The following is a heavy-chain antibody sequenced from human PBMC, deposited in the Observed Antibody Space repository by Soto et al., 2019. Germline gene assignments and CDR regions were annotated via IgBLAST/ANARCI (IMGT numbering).Heavy chain of an antibody. J-gene: IGHJ5*02. V-gene: IGHV4-4*02. CDR3: VRSLGWLQYSWFDP. D-gene: IGHD3-16*01. CDR1: GGSVRAPDW. CDR2: VHISGHS. Sequence: ASETLSLTCTLSGGSVRAPDWWNWVRQSPDKGLEWIAEVHISGHSNYNPSLRSRVSVSIDSSKNQFYLHLSSVTAADTAVYYCVRSLGWLQYSWFDPWGQGIPVTVSS.